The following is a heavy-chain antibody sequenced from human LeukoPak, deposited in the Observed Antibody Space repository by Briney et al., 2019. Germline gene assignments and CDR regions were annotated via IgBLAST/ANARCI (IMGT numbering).Heavy chain of an antibody. CDR1: GGSMNSYY. CDR2: IYYSGST. D-gene: IGHD3-22*01. Sequence: PSETLSLTCTVSGGSMNSYYWSWIRQPPGKGLELIGYIYYSGSTNYNPSLKSRVTISVDTSKNRFSLKLSSVTAADTAVYYCASASAYDSSGYYFNYWGQGTLVTVSS. J-gene: IGHJ4*02. V-gene: IGHV4-59*01. CDR3: ASASAYDSSGYYFNY.